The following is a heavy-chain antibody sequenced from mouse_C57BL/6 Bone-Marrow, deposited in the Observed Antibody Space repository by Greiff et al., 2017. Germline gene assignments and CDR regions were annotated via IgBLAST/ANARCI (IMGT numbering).Heavy chain of an antibody. CDR3: ARPTRYFDV. V-gene: IGHV1-7*01. CDR1: GYTFTSYW. Sequence: VQLQQSGAELAKPGASVKLSCKASGYTFTSYWLHWVKQRPGQGLEWIGYINPSSGYTTYNQKFQDKATLTADKSSSTAYMQLSSLTDEDSAVYYCARPTRYFDVWGTGTTVTGTS. D-gene: IGHD2-10*01. CDR2: INPSSGYT. J-gene: IGHJ1*03.